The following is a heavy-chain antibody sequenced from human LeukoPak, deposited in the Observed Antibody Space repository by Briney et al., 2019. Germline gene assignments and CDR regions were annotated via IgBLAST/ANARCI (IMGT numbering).Heavy chain of an antibody. CDR1: GFTVSSNY. CDR2: IYSGGST. Sequence: GGSLRLSCVASGFTVSSNYMSWVRQAPGKGLEWVSVIYSGGSTYYADSVKGRFTISRDKSKNTLYLQMDNLRAEDTGVYFCARLPTFYYDSSGYHYDYWGQGTLVTVSS. CDR3: ARLPTFYYDSSGYHYDY. V-gene: IGHV3-53*01. J-gene: IGHJ4*02. D-gene: IGHD3-22*01.